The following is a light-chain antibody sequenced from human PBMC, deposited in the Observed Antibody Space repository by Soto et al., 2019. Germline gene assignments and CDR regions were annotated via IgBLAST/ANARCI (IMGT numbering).Light chain of an antibody. CDR2: GNT. CDR1: NSNIGADHD. Sequence: QSVLTQPPSVSGAPGQRVTISCTGSNSNIGADHDVHWYQQFPGTAPKVLIYGNTNRPSGVPDRFSGSRSGTSASLAIAGLQAEDEADYYCQSYDITLLGLIFGVGTKLTLL. V-gene: IGLV1-40*01. J-gene: IGLJ2*01. CDR3: QSYDITLLGLI.